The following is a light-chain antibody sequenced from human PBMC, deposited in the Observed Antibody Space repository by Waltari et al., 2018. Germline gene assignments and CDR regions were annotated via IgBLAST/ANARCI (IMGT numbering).Light chain of an antibody. Sequence: QSALTQPASVSGSPGQSITISCTGHSSAVGGYHSVSWYQQHPGKAPKLILYDVSNRPLEVSHRFSGSKSGNTASLTISGLQADDEAEYYCGSYTSSTTLAFGTGTKVTVL. CDR3: GSYTSSTTLA. J-gene: IGLJ1*01. CDR1: SSAVGGYHS. CDR2: DVS. V-gene: IGLV2-14*03.